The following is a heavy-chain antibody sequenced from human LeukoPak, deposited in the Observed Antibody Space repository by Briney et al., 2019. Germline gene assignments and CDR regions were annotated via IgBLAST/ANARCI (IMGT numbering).Heavy chain of an antibody. D-gene: IGHD1-26*01. CDR2: IFHIGTT. CDR3: AAYSGRKIDS. J-gene: IGHJ4*02. CDR1: GGSIITHY. Sequence: PSETLSLTCTVSGGSIITHYWTWIRQPPGKGLEWIGYIFHIGTTKYNPSLESRVTISVDTSKEQFSLNLTSVTSADTAVYYCAAYSGRKIDSWGQGTLVTVSS. V-gene: IGHV4-59*11.